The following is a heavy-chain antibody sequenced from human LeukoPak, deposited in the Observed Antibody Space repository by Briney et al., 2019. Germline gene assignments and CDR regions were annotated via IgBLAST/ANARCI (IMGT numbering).Heavy chain of an antibody. D-gene: IGHD3-22*01. V-gene: IGHV4-61*02. CDR2: IYTSGST. CDR3: ARVGYYYDSSGYFDY. CDR1: GGSISSGSYY. Sequence: SETLSLTCTVSGGSISSGSYYWSWIRQPAGKGLEWIGRIYTSGSTNYNPSLKSRVTISVDTSKNRFSLKLSSVTAADTAVYYCARVGYYYDSSGYFDYWGQGTLVTVSS. J-gene: IGHJ4*02.